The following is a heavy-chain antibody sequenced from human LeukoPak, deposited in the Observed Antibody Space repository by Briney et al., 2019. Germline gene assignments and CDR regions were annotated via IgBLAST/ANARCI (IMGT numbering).Heavy chain of an antibody. V-gene: IGHV3-30*09. CDR3: ARPGDSPFDH. CDR1: GFTFSGSS. J-gene: IGHJ4*02. CDR2: ISYDGNSE. Sequence: GRSLRLSCTVSGFTFSGSSMHWLRQAPGQGLEWVATISYDGNSEYYRDSVKGRFAVSRVNSKNTLYLQMQSLRHEDTAVYFCARPGDSPFDHWGQGTPVTVSS. D-gene: IGHD5-18*01.